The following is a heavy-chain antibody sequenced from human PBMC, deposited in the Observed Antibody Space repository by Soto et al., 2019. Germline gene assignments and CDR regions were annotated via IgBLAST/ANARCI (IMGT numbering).Heavy chain of an antibody. D-gene: IGHD4-17*01. CDR1: GFTFSDYY. CDR3: ARDLIYGDYVSGYFDY. V-gene: IGHV3-11*01. CDR2: ISSSGSTI. J-gene: IGHJ4*02. Sequence: GVSLRLSCAASGFTFSDYYMSWIRQAPGKGLEWVSYISSSGSTIYYADSVKGRFTISRDNAKNSLYLQMNSLRAEDTAVYYCARDLIYGDYVSGYFDYWGQGTLVTVSS.